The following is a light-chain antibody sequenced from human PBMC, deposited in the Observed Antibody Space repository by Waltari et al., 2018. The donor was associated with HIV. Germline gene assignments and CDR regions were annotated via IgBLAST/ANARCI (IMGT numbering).Light chain of an antibody. J-gene: IGLJ1*01. CDR1: KLGHKD. CDR2: QDT. Sequence: SYDRTQPTSVSVSPEQTPSLPYSGDKLGHKDVGWFNQKAGHAPVLVIYQDTKRPSGISERFSGSNSGNTATLIISGTQAMDEADYYCQAWDNSAYVFGPGTKVTVL. V-gene: IGLV3-1*01. CDR3: QAWDNSAYV.